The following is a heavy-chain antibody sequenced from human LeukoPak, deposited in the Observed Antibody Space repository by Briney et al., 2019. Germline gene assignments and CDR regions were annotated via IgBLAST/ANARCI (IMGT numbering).Heavy chain of an antibody. J-gene: IGHJ3*02. CDR2: INPSGGST. CDR1: GYTFTSYY. V-gene: IGHV1-46*01. Sequence: ASVKVSCKASGYTFTSYYMHWVRQAPGQGLEWMGIINPSGGSTSYAQKFQGRVTMTRDTSTSTVYMELGSLRSEDTAVYYCASTGYCSGGSCYAGTDAFDIWGQGTMVTVSS. CDR3: ASTGYCSGGSCYAGTDAFDI. D-gene: IGHD2-15*01.